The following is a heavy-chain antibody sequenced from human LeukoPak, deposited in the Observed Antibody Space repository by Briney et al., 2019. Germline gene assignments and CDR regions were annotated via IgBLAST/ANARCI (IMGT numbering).Heavy chain of an antibody. J-gene: IGHJ4*02. V-gene: IGHV3-15*01. CDR3: STSTEPGLDY. CDR2: IKSKTHGGTT. CDR1: GFIFSKAW. D-gene: IGHD3/OR15-3a*01. Sequence: PGGSLRLSCAASGFIFSKAWMSWVRQAPGKGLEWVGRIKSKTHGGTTDYAAPVKGRFTISRDDSKSTLNLQMNSLKTEDTAVYYCSTSTEPGLDYWGQGNLVTVSS.